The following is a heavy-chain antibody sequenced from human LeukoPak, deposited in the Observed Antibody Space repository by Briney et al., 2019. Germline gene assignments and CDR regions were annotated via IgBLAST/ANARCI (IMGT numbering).Heavy chain of an antibody. CDR1: GGTFTIYA. J-gene: IGHJ3*02. V-gene: IGHV1-69*13. Sequence: ASVTVSFTASGGTFTIYAISWVRQAPGQGLEWMGGIIPIFGTANYAQKFQGRVTITADESTSTAYMQLSSLRSEDTAVYYCARDGLTYVDAFDIWGQGTMVTVSS. D-gene: IGHD3-16*01. CDR3: ARDGLTYVDAFDI. CDR2: IIPIFGTA.